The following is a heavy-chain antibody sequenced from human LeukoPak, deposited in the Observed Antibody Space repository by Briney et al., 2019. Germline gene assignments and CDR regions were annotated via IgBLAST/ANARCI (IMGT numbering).Heavy chain of an antibody. V-gene: IGHV4-39*01. J-gene: IGHJ4*02. Sequence: KSSETLSLTCTVSGGSISSSSYYWGWIRQPPGKGLEWIGSIYYSGSTYYNPSLKSRVTISVDTSKNQFSLKLSSVTAADTAVYYCARSVLVGATGYYFDYWGQGTLVTVSS. CDR3: ARSVLVGATGYYFDY. CDR2: IYYSGST. D-gene: IGHD1-26*01. CDR1: GGSISSSSYY.